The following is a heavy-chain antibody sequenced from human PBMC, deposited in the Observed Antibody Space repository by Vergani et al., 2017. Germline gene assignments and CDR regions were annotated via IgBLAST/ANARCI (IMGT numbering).Heavy chain of an antibody. J-gene: IGHJ6*02. CDR3: ARHRGSVGFFPSSYFYGMDV. V-gene: IGHV4-38-2*01. CDR2: IHHSGDT. D-gene: IGHD3-10*01. Sequence: QVQLQESGPGLVKPSETLTLTCAVSDSSIMTNPYWGWFRQSPGKGLEWVGCIHHSGDTHYNSSLKSRVSISIVSSSKFSLSLTSVTAADTAIYYCARHRGSVGFFPSSYFYGMDVWGHGTTVTVSS. CDR1: DSSIMTNPY.